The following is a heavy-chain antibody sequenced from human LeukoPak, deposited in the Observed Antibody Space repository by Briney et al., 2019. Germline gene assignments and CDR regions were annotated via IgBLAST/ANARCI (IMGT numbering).Heavy chain of an antibody. CDR3: ARDYRHLWNYFDY. V-gene: IGHV3-30*04. J-gene: IGHJ4*02. CDR2: ITDDGSKK. CDR1: GFTFSSYT. D-gene: IGHD5-18*01. Sequence: PGGSLRLSCAASGFTFSSYTMHWVRQAPGKGLEWVALITDDGSKKDFADSVKGRFTISRDNAVDILYLQMHSLKPEDTAVYFCARDYRHLWNYFDYWGPGILVTVSS.